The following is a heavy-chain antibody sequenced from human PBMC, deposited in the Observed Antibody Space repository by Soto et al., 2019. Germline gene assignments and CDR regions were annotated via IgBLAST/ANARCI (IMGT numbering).Heavy chain of an antibody. Sequence: QVQLVQSGAEVKKPGSSVKVSCTASGGTFSSYAISWVRQAPGQGLEWMGGIIPIFGTANYAQKFQGRVTITADESTSTAYMELSSLRSEDTAVYYCARGTTVTWAYYYGMDVWGQGTTVTVSS. D-gene: IGHD4-4*01. J-gene: IGHJ6*02. CDR1: GGTFSSYA. CDR3: ARGTTVTWAYYYGMDV. V-gene: IGHV1-69*01. CDR2: IIPIFGTA.